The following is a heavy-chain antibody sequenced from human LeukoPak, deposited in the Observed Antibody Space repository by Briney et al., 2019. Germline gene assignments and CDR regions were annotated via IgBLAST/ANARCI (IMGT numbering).Heavy chain of an antibody. Sequence: PGGSLRLSCAASGFTFSVHYMTWIRQAPGKGLEWVSHISGSGSTMYYADSVKGRFTISRDNAKNSLYLQMNSLRVEDTAVYYCARADFWSGYYRGYFDYWGQGTLVTVSS. CDR3: ARADFWSGYYRGYFDY. D-gene: IGHD3-3*01. CDR2: ISGSGSTM. J-gene: IGHJ4*02. CDR1: GFTFSVHY. V-gene: IGHV3-11*01.